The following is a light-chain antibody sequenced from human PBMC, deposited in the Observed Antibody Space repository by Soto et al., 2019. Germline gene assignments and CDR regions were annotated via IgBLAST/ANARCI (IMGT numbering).Light chain of an antibody. Sequence: EIVLTQSPGTLSLSPGERATLSCRASQSVSTVSGSYLAWYQHKPGQAPRLLIYGASSRATGIPDRFSGSGAGTDFTLPISKLEAEDFAVYYCHQYGSSPTFGQETKVDIK. CDR3: HQYGSSPT. CDR2: GAS. CDR1: QSVSTVSGSY. J-gene: IGKJ1*01. V-gene: IGKV3-20*01.